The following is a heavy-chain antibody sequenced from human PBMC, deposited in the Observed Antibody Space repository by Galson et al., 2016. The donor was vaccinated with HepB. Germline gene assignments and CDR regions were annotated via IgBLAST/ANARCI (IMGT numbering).Heavy chain of an antibody. V-gene: IGHV4-59*01. CDR3: ARSLYYDFWSGLGSGFDP. CDR1: GGSISSYY. Sequence: LTCTVSGGSISSYYWSWMRQPPGKGLEWIGYIYYFGSTNYNPSLQSRVTISVDTSKTQFSLQVTSVTAADTAVYYCARSLYYDFWSGLGSGFDPWGQGTLVTVSS. D-gene: IGHD3-3*01. CDR2: IYYFGST. J-gene: IGHJ5*02.